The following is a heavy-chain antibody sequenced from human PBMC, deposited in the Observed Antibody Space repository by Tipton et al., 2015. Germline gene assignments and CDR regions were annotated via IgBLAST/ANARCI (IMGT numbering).Heavy chain of an antibody. V-gene: IGHV4-39*07. CDR1: GGSISSSSYY. CDR2: IFYSGSP. CDR3: ARLRETYGSDSDNWFDP. Sequence: TLSLTCTVSGGSISSSSYYWGWIRQPPGKGLEWIGSIFYSGSPDSNPSLKSRVTISVDTSKNQFFLKLSSVTAADTAVYYCARLRETYGSDSDNWFDPWGQGTLVTVSS. J-gene: IGHJ5*02. D-gene: IGHD3-10*01.